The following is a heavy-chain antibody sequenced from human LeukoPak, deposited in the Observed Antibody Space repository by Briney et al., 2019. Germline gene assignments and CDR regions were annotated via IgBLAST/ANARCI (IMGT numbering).Heavy chain of an antibody. CDR1: GFTFNDYY. Sequence: GGSLRLSCAASGFTFNDYYMSWLRQAPGKGLEWVSAISGSGGSTYYADSVKGRFTISRDNSKNTLYLQMNSLRAEDTAVYYCAKDKLEEIVPLGYWGQGTLVTVSS. J-gene: IGHJ4*02. CDR2: ISGSGGST. D-gene: IGHD5-12*01. CDR3: AKDKLEEIVPLGY. V-gene: IGHV3-23*01.